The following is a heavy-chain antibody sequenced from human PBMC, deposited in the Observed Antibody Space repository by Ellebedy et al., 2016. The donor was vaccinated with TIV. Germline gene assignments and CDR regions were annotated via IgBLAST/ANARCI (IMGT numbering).Heavy chain of an antibody. V-gene: IGHV1-8*01. CDR3: ARGVAAGVDY. J-gene: IGHJ4*02. Sequence: AASVKVSCKASGYTFTTYDINWVRQATGQGLEWMGWMNPGSGNTGYAQKFQGRVTMTRNTSISTAYMELSSLISEDTAMYYCARGVAAGVDYWGQGTLITVSS. D-gene: IGHD6-13*01. CDR1: GYTFTTYD. CDR2: MNPGSGNT.